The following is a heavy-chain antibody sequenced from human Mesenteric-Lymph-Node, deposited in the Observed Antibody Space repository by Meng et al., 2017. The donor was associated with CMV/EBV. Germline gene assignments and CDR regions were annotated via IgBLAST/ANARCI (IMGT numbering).Heavy chain of an antibody. CDR3: ARLGLWLRGGDY. CDR1: GFTVSSNY. V-gene: IGHV3-66*01. CDR2: IYSGGST. D-gene: IGHD5-18*01. J-gene: IGHJ4*02. Sequence: LSWSASGFTVSSNYMSWVRQAPGKGLEWVSVIYSGGSTYYADSVKGRFTISRDNSKNTLYLQMNSLRAEDTAVYYCARLGLWLRGGDYWGQGTLVTVSS.